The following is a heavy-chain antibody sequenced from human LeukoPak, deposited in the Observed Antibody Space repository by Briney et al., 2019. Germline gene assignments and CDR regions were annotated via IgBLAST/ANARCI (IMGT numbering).Heavy chain of an antibody. CDR3: ARSPRSGSYLGTSAFDI. V-gene: IGHV3-48*01. J-gene: IGHJ3*02. CDR2: ISSSSSTI. CDR1: GFTFSSYS. Sequence: PGGSLRLSCAASGFTFSSYSMNWVRQAPGKGLEWVSYISSSSSTIYYADSVKGRFTISRDNAKNSLYLQMNSLRAEDTAVYYCARSPRSGSYLGTSAFDIWGQGTMVTVSS. D-gene: IGHD1-26*01.